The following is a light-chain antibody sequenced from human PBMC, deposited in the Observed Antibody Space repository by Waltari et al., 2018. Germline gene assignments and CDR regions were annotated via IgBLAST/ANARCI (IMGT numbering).Light chain of an antibody. CDR2: KAY. J-gene: IGKJ1*01. Sequence: DIQMTQSPSTLSASVGDRVTITCRASQSISSWLAWYQQKPGKAPKLLIYKAYSLESGVPSRFSGIGSGTEFTLTISSLQPDDFATYYCQQYNSYPWTFGQGTKVEIK. CDR1: QSISSW. CDR3: QQYNSYPWT. V-gene: IGKV1-5*03.